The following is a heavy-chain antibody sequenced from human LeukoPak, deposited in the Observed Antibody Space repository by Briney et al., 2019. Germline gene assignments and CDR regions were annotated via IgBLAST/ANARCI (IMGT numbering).Heavy chain of an antibody. CDR1: GYTFTGYY. V-gene: IGHV1-2*02. D-gene: IGHD2-2*01. CDR3: ATAWEGYCSSTSCYAGFDY. CDR2: INPNSGGT. J-gene: IGHJ4*02. Sequence: ASVKVSCKASGYTFTGYYMHWVRQAPGQGLEWMGWINPNSGGTNYAQKFQGRVTMTRDTSISTAYMELSRLRSEDTAVYYCATAWEGYCSSTSCYAGFDYWGQGTLVTVSS.